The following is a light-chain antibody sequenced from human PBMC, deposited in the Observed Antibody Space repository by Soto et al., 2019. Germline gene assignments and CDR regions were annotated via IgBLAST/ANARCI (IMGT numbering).Light chain of an antibody. CDR3: QQYVSSPWA. J-gene: IGKJ1*01. V-gene: IGKV3-20*01. CDR2: GAS. CDR1: QSVSSSF. Sequence: EIVLAQSPGTLYLSPGESATLSCRASQSVSSSFLAWYQQKAGQAPSLLIYGASRRATGIPDRFSGSGSGTDFTLSISSLEPEDFAVYYCQQYVSSPWAFGQGTKVEI.